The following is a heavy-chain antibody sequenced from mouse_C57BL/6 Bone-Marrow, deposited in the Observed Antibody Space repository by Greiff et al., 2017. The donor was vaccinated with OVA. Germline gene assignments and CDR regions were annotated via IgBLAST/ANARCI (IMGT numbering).Heavy chain of an antibody. CDR1: GYTFTSYW. CDR2: IYPGNSDT. D-gene: IGHD1-1*01. Sequence: VQLQQSGTVLARPGASVKMSCKTSGYTFTSYWMHWVKQRPGQGLEWLGAIYPGNSDTSYNQKFKGKAKLTAVTSASTAYMELSSLTNEDSAVYYCTGYYYGSSYWYFDVWGTGTTVTVSS. CDR3: TGYYYGSSYWYFDV. V-gene: IGHV1-5*01. J-gene: IGHJ1*03.